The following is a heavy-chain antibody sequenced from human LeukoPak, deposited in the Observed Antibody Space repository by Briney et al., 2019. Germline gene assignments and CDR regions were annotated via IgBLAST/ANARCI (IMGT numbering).Heavy chain of an antibody. V-gene: IGHV3-53*01. Sequence: PGGSLRLSCAASGFTVSSNYMSWVRQAPGKGLEWVSVIYSGGSTYYADSVKGRFTISKDNAKNSLYLQINSLRAEDTAIYYCARVNYVSSGWGAPFDCWGQGTLVTVSS. CDR1: GFTVSSNY. CDR3: ARVNYVSSGWGAPFDC. D-gene: IGHD1-7*01. CDR2: IYSGGST. J-gene: IGHJ4*02.